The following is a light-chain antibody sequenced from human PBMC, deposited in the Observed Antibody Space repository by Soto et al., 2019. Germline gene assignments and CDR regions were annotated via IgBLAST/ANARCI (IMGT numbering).Light chain of an antibody. CDR3: QQLNTYLPIT. CDR1: QGISGY. Sequence: DIQLTQSPSFLSASVGDRVTITCRASQGISGYLVWYQQKAGKAPKLLIYAASTLQSGVPSRFSGSGSATEFTLSISSLQPEDFATYYCQQLNTYLPITFGQGTRLEIK. V-gene: IGKV1-9*01. J-gene: IGKJ5*01. CDR2: AAS.